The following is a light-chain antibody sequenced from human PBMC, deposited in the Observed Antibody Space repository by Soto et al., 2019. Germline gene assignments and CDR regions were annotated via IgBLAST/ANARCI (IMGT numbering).Light chain of an antibody. J-gene: IGLJ1*01. V-gene: IGLV1-44*01. CDR2: SNN. CDR1: SSNIGSNT. CDR3: AAWDDRLNAYV. Sequence: QSVVTQPPSASGTPGQRVTISCSGGSSNIGSNTVNWYHPLPGTAPKVLIYSNNQRPSGVPDRFSGSKSGTSASLAISGLQSEDEADYYCAAWDDRLNAYVFGTGTKVTVL.